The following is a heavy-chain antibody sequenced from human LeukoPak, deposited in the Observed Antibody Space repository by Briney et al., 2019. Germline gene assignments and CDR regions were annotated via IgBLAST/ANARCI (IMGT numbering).Heavy chain of an antibody. CDR1: GFTFSDYY. CDR2: ISSSGSTI. V-gene: IGHV3-11*01. J-gene: IGHJ3*02. CDR3: ASPPPTYCSGGSCYYGSAFDI. D-gene: IGHD2-15*01. Sequence: GGSLRLSCAASGFTFSDYYMSWIRQAPGKGLEWVSYISSSGSTIYYADSVKGRFTISRDNAKNSLYLQMNSLRAEDTAVYYCASPPPTYCSGGSCYYGSAFDIWGQGTMVTVSS.